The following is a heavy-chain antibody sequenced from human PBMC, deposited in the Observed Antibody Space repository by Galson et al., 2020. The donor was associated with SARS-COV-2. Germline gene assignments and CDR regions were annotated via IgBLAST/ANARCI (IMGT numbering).Heavy chain of an antibody. CDR1: TFTFSNYG. CDR2: ITGRGDLT. Sequence: TGGSLRPSCAATTFTFSNYGMSWVRQAPGKGLEWNTAITGRGDLTYYAASVKGRFTIPRDNSKDTLYLVMDSLRADDTAMYYCTRYRAMGAQTEFDPWGQGTQVTVSS. V-gene: IGHV3-23*01. CDR3: TRYRAMGAQTEFDP. D-gene: IGHD1-26*01. J-gene: IGHJ5*02.